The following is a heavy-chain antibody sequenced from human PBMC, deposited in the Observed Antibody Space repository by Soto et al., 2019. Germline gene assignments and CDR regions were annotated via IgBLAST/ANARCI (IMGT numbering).Heavy chain of an antibody. Sequence: EVQLLESGGGLVQPGGSLRLSCAVSGFTFNAYAMTWVRQAPGKGLEWVSSISGSGGDTYYADSVKGRFTISRDNSKNTLYLQMNSLRAEDTAVYYCAKEKISAAGYYFDYWGQGTLVTVSS. D-gene: IGHD6-13*01. J-gene: IGHJ4*02. CDR3: AKEKISAAGYYFDY. CDR1: GFTFNAYA. CDR2: ISGSGGDT. V-gene: IGHV3-23*01.